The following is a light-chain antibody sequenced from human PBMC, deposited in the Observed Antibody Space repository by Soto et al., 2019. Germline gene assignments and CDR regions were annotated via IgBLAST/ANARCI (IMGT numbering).Light chain of an antibody. CDR3: QKHDGVPQ. V-gene: IGKV1-33*01. CDR1: QDITNQ. CDR2: DSS. Sequence: DIQVTQSPSSLSASVGDRVTITCQASQDITNQLNWYQHKPGKAPKLLICDSSDLETGVPSRFSGSGSGTYFTLTISSLQPEDIATYYCQKHDGVPQFGPGTRIDIK. J-gene: IGKJ3*01.